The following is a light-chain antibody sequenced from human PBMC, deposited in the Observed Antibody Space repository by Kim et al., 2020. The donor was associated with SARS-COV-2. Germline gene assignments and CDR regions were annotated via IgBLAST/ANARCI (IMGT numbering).Light chain of an antibody. CDR3: QQYYTIPLLT. CDR1: QSVLYSSNNRNY. Sequence: DIVMTQSPDSLAVSLGERATINCKSSQSVLYSSNNRNYLAWYQQKPGQPPKVLIYWASTRESGVPDRFSGSGSGTDFTLTISSLQAEDVAVYYCQQYYTIPLLTFGGGTKVDIK. V-gene: IGKV4-1*01. CDR2: WAS. J-gene: IGKJ4*01.